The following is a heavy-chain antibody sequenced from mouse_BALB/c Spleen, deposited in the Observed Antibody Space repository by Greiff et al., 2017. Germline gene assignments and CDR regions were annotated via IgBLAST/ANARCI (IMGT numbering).Heavy chain of an antibody. CDR3: ARLLRSYFDY. V-gene: IGHV1S56*01. Sequence: QVQLQQSGPELVKPGASVRISCKASGYTFTSYYIHWVKQRPGQGLEWIGWIYPGNVNTKYNEKFKGKATLTADKSSSTAYMQLSSLTSEDSAVYFCARLLRSYFDYWGQGTTLTVSS. J-gene: IGHJ2*01. D-gene: IGHD1-1*01. CDR2: IYPGNVNT. CDR1: GYTFTSYY.